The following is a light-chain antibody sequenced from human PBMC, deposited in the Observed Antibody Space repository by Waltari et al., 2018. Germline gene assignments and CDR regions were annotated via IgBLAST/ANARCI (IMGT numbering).Light chain of an antibody. CDR1: HLRSYY. V-gene: IGLV3-19*01. CDR3: NSRDTRGNHFVV. J-gene: IGLJ2*01. CDR2: DKD. Sequence: SSELTQDPAVSVALGQTVRITCQGDHLRSYYVSWYQQKPGQAPMLVIYDKDNRPSGIPERFAGSSSGNIASLTITGAQAEEEADYYCNSRDTRGNHFVVFGGGTKLTVL.